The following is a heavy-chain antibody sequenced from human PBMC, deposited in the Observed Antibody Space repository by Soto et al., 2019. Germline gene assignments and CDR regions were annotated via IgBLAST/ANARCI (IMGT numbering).Heavy chain of an antibody. CDR2: ITEGGTT. Sequence: PSWTLSLTCAVYGDSVSGYLCTWIRQPPGKGLEWIAEITEGGTTNYSPSLKSRVSIAVDSSKRQFSLTLSSVTAADTAMYFCARGADAMDSPYFDYWSQGSLVTVS. D-gene: IGHD2-15*01. J-gene: IGHJ4*02. CDR1: GDSVSGYL. CDR3: ARGADAMDSPYFDY. V-gene: IGHV4-34*01.